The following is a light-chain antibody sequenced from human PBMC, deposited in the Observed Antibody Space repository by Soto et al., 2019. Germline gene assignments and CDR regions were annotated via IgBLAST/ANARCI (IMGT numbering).Light chain of an antibody. J-gene: IGKJ1*01. CDR3: XXXNNLPPT. CDR2: SAY. V-gene: IGKV3-15*01. CDR1: PRFSTN. Sequence: PGESATLSCTASPRFSTNLAWYQQTPGQAHRLLIYSAYTRHSDIPVRFSGSGSGADFTLTISSLQSEDFAIYXXXXXNNLPPTFGQGTKVDIK.